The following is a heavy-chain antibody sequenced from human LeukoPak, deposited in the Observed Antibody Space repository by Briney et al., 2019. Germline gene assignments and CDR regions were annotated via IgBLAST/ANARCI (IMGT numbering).Heavy chain of an antibody. CDR1: GFTFSSYS. CDR2: ISSSSSYI. J-gene: IGHJ4*02. Sequence: GVSLRLSCAASGFTFSSYSMNWVRQAPGKGLEWVSSISSSSSYIYYADSVKGRFTISRDNAKNSLYLQMNSLRADDTAVFYCARDSSKYCSSTSCYAGMDYWGQGALVTVSS. V-gene: IGHV3-21*01. D-gene: IGHD2-2*01. CDR3: ARDSSKYCSSTSCYAGMDY.